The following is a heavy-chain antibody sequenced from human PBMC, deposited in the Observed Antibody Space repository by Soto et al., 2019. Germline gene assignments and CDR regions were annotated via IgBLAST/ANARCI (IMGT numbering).Heavy chain of an antibody. CDR1: GFTFSSFE. V-gene: IGHV3-48*03. D-gene: IGHD2-2*02. CDR2: ISSGGSTI. Sequence: VQLVESGGGLVQPGGSLRLSCAASGFTFSSFEMNWVRQAPGKGLEWVSYISSGGSTIYYADSVKGRFTISRDNAKNSLYLQMNSLRAEDTAVYYCWGPVAILGYYDMDVWGQGTTVTVSS. J-gene: IGHJ6*02. CDR3: WGPVAILGYYDMDV.